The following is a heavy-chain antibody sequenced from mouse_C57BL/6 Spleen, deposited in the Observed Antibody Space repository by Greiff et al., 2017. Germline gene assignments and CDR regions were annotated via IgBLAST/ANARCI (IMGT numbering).Heavy chain of an antibody. J-gene: IGHJ4*01. CDR2: ISSGGDYI. D-gene: IGHD2-5*01. V-gene: IGHV5-9-1*02. CDR3: TRSSNYVGVDY. Sequence: DVMLVESGEGLVKPGGSLKLSCAASGFTFSSYAMSWVRQTPEKRLEWVAYISSGGDYIYYADTVKGRFTISRDNARNTLYLQMSSLKSEDTAMYYCTRSSNYVGVDYWGQGTSVTVSS. CDR1: GFTFSSYA.